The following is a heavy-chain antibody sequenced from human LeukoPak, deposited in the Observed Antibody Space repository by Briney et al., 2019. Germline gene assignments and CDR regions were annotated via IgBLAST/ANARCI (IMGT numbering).Heavy chain of an antibody. D-gene: IGHD6-13*01. Sequence: GGSLRLSCVASAFTFRTYSMHWVRQAPGKGLEWVSSISGSTSYIYYADSVRGRFTISRDNARNSLYLQMNSLRDEDTAVYYCARDRDHSNNWYIFLDYWGQGTLVTVSS. CDR1: AFTFRTYS. J-gene: IGHJ4*02. CDR3: ARDRDHSNNWYIFLDY. V-gene: IGHV3-21*01. CDR2: ISGSTSYI.